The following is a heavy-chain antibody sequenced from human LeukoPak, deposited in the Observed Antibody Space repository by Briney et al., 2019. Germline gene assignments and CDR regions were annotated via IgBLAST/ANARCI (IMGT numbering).Heavy chain of an antibody. CDR2: ISYDGSNK. Sequence: PGGSLRLSCAASGFTFSSYGMHWVRQAPGRGLEWVAVISYDGSNKYYADSVKGRFTISRDNSKNTLYLQMNSLRAEDTAVYYCAKGLYYYDSSGYVGHWGQGTLVTVSS. J-gene: IGHJ4*02. CDR1: GFTFSSYG. D-gene: IGHD3-22*01. CDR3: AKGLYYYDSSGYVGH. V-gene: IGHV3-30*18.